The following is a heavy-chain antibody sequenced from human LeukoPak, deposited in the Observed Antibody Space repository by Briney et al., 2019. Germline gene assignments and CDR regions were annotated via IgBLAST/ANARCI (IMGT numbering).Heavy chain of an antibody. Sequence: QAGGFLGLSCAASGFTFSSYSMNWVRQAPGKGLEWVSYISSSSSTIYYADSVKGRFTISRDNAKNSLYLQMNSLRAEDTAVYYCARGSGYEGDYWGQGTLVTVSS. V-gene: IGHV3-48*01. CDR3: ARGSGYEGDY. CDR1: GFTFSSYS. D-gene: IGHD5-12*01. J-gene: IGHJ4*02. CDR2: ISSSSSTI.